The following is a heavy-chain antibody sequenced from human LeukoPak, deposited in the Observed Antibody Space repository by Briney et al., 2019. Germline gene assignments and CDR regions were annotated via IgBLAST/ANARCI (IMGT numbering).Heavy chain of an antibody. CDR2: ISYDGSNK. CDR1: GFTFSSYA. D-gene: IGHD5-12*01. CDR3: ARDALNIVATMYFDY. V-gene: IGHV3-30*04. J-gene: IGHJ4*02. Sequence: GGSLRLSCAASGFTFSSYAMHWVRQAPGKGLEWVAVISYDGSNKYYADSVKGRFTISRDNSKNTLYLQMNSLRAEDTAVYYCARDALNIVATMYFDYWGQGTLVTVSS.